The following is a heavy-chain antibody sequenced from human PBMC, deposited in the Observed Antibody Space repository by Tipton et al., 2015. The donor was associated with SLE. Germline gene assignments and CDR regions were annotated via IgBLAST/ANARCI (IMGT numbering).Heavy chain of an antibody. V-gene: IGHV3-33*08. J-gene: IGHJ2*01. CDR2: IWYDGSTK. D-gene: IGHD6-19*01. CDR1: GFTFGHHE. Sequence: SLRLSCADAGFTFGHHEMNWVRQAPGKGLEWVAVIWYDGSTKYYADSVKGRFTISRDNSKNTVYLEMNSLRDEDTAVYSCARDQWLGRGDWYFDLWGRGTLVTVSS. CDR3: ARDQWLGRGDWYFDL.